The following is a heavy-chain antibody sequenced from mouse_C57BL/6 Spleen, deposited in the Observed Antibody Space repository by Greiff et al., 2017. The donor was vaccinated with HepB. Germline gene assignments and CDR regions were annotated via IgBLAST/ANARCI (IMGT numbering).Heavy chain of an antibody. D-gene: IGHD2-5*01. CDR2: ISSGGSYT. J-gene: IGHJ2*01. Sequence: EVMLVESGGDLVKPGGSLKLSCAASGFTFSSYGMSWVRQTPDKRLEWVATISSGGSYTYYPDSVKGRFTISRDNAKNTLYLQMSSLKSEDTAMYYCARHNRPDYSNYYFDYWGQGTTLTVSS. CDR1: GFTFSSYG. CDR3: ARHNRPDYSNYYFDY. V-gene: IGHV5-6*02.